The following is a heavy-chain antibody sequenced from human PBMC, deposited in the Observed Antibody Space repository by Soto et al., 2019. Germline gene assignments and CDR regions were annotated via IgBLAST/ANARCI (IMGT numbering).Heavy chain of an antibody. CDR3: ARATVTTNFDY. D-gene: IGHD4-17*01. J-gene: IGHJ4*02. V-gene: IGHV4-39*01. Sequence: SETLSLTCTVSGGSISSSSYYWGWIRQPPGKGLEWIGSIYYSGSTYYNPSLKSRVTISVDTSKNQFSLKLSSVTAADTAVYYCARATVTTNFDYWGQGTLVTVSS. CDR1: GGSISSSSYY. CDR2: IYYSGST.